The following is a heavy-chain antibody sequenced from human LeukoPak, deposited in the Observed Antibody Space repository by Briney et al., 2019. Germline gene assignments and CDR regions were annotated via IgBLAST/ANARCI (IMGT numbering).Heavy chain of an antibody. V-gene: IGHV1-2*02. Sequence: ASVKVSCKASGYTFTGYYMHWVRQAPGQGLEWMGWINPNSGGTNYAQKFQGRVTMTRDTSFSTAYMELRRLRSDDTAVYYCARVTRGYYDILTGSFGYFDYWGQGTLVTVSS. J-gene: IGHJ4*02. CDR1: GYTFTGYY. CDR3: ARVTRGYYDILTGSFGYFDY. CDR2: INPNSGGT. D-gene: IGHD3-9*01.